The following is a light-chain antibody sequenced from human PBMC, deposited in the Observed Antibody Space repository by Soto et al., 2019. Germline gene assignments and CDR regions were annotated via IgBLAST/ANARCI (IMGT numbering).Light chain of an antibody. J-gene: IGLJ1*01. Sequence: QSVLTQPPSASGTPGQRVTISCSGSSSNIGSNTVNWYQQLPGTAPKLLIYSNNQRPSGVPDRFSGSKSGTSVSLAISGLQSEDEADYYCAAWDDRLNGYVFGTGTKVTVL. CDR3: AAWDDRLNGYV. CDR1: SSNIGSNT. CDR2: SNN. V-gene: IGLV1-44*01.